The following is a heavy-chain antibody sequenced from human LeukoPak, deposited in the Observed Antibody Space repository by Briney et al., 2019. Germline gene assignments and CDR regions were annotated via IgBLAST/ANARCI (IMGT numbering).Heavy chain of an antibody. CDR1: GGSISSGGYY. CDR2: IYYSGST. CDR3: ASFTYYYDSSGYLADDY. V-gene: IGHV4-31*03. J-gene: IGHJ4*02. D-gene: IGHD3-22*01. Sequence: SQTLSLTCTVSGGSISSGGYYWSWIRQHPGKGLEWIGYIYYSGSTYYNPSLKSRVTISVDTSKNQFSLKLSSVTAADTAVYYCASFTYYYDSSGYLADDYWGQGTLVTVSS.